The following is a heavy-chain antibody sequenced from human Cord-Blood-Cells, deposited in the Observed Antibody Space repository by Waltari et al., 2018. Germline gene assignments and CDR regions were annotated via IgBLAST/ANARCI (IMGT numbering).Heavy chain of an antibody. V-gene: IGHV3-30-3*01. Sequence: QVQLVESGGGVVQPGRSLRLSWAASGFTFRRYAMHWVRQAPGKGLEWVAVISYDGSNKYYADSVKGRFTISRDNSKNTLYLQMNSLRAEDTAVYYCARDLFGDLWGRGTLVTVSS. J-gene: IGHJ2*01. CDR3: ARDLFGDL. CDR2: ISYDGSNK. CDR1: GFTFRRYA. D-gene: IGHD3-3*01.